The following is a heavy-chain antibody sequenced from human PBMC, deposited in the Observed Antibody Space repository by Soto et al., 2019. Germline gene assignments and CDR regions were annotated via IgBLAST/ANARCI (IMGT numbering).Heavy chain of an antibody. D-gene: IGHD3-3*01. CDR3: ARLGGYYQAFDK. V-gene: IGHV4-59*08. Sequence: TLSLTCTVSGGSIRNNYWSWIRQPPGKGLEWVGYIYYTGTSKYNPSLKSRVTISVDSSKNQFSLKLDSVTAADTAVYYCARLGGYYQAFDKWGQGTLVTSPQ. CDR2: IYYTGTS. CDR1: GGSIRNNY. J-gene: IGHJ4*02.